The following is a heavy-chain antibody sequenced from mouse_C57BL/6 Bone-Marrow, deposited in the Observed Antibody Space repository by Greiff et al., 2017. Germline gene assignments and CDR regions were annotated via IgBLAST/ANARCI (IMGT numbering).Heavy chain of an antibody. J-gene: IGHJ1*03. CDR1: GFNIKDYY. V-gene: IGHV14-2*01. D-gene: IGHD2-5*01. CDR3: ARSPSYYSNYDWYFDV. CDR2: IAPDDGET. Sequence: EVKVVESGAELVKPGASVKLSCTASGFNIKDYYMHWVKQRTEQGLEWIGRIAPDDGETKYAPKFQGKATIKADTASNTANLQLSSLTSDDTAVYYWARSPSYYSNYDWYFDVWGTGTTVTVSS.